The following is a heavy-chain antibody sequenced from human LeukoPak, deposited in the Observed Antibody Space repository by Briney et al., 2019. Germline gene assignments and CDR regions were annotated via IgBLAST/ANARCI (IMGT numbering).Heavy chain of an antibody. J-gene: IGHJ6*03. CDR2: ISSSGSTI. D-gene: IGHD2-21*01. V-gene: IGHV3-48*03. CDR1: GFIFSDFE. Sequence: GGSLRLSCGASGFIFSDFEMNWVRQAPGKGLEWVAYISSSGSTIYYADSLRGRFTVSRDNARNSLYLQMNSLRLEDTAVYYCAREDGEGIFYYMGVWGKGTTVTVS. CDR3: AREDGEGIFYYMGV.